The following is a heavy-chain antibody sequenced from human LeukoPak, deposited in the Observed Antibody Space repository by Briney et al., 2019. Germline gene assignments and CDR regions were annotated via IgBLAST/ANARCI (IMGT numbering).Heavy chain of an antibody. V-gene: IGHV3-33*01. D-gene: IGHD1-7*01. Sequence: GGSLRLSCAASGFIFSSYGMHWVRQAPGKGLEWVAVIWYDGSNKYYADSVKGRFTISRDNSKNTLYLQMNSLRAEDTAVYYCAREVEKGQTGTDFDYWGQGTLVTVSS. CDR2: IWYDGSNK. CDR3: AREVEKGQTGTDFDY. CDR1: GFIFSSYG. J-gene: IGHJ4*02.